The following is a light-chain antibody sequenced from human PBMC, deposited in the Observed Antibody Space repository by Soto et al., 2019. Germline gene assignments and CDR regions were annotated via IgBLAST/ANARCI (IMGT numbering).Light chain of an antibody. J-gene: IGLJ3*02. V-gene: IGLV1-44*01. CDR2: SSD. Sequence: QSVLTQPPSASGTPGQRVTISCSGSSSNIGSNTVNWFQQVPGTAPKLLIYSSDQRPSGVPDRFSGSRSGTSASLAISGLRSEDEADYYCAAWDDSLHGWVFGGGTQLTVL. CDR1: SSNIGSNT. CDR3: AAWDDSLHGWV.